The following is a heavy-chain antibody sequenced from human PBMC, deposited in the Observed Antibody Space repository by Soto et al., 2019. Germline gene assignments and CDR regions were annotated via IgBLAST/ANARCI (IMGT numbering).Heavy chain of an antibody. Sequence: PSQTLSLTCAISGDSVSINSAAWNWIRQSPSRGLEWLGRTYYRSKWYNDYAVSVKSRMTINPDTSKNQFSLQLNSVTPEDTAVYYCARYNWNQAEGYGMDFWCQGTTVNVSS. CDR1: GDSVSINSAA. CDR3: ARYNWNQAEGYGMDF. J-gene: IGHJ6*01. CDR2: TYYRSKWYN. V-gene: IGHV6-1*01. D-gene: IGHD1-1*01.